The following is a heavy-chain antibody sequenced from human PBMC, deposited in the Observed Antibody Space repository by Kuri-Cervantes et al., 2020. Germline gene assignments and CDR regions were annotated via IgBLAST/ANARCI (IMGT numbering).Heavy chain of an antibody. J-gene: IGHJ5*02. CDR3: ARDHGSYRTHLVA. Sequence: GGSLRLSCAASGFTFDDYAMHWVRQAPGKGLEWVSGISWNSGSIGYADSVKGRFTISRDNFKNTLYLQMNSLRAEDTAVYYCARDHGSYRTHLVAWGQGTLVTVSS. CDR2: ISWNSGSI. CDR1: GFTFDDYA. D-gene: IGHD3-10*01. V-gene: IGHV3-9*01.